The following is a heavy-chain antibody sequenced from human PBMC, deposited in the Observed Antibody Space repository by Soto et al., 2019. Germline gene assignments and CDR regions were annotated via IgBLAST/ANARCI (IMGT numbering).Heavy chain of an antibody. J-gene: IGHJ6*02. D-gene: IGHD3-10*01. Sequence: QVQLQESGPGLVKPSQTLSLTCTVSGGSISSGGYYWSWIRQHPGKGLEWIGYIYYSGSTYYNPSLKSQVTIAVDTSKNQFSLTRSSVTAADTAVYYCARVFGFGGMDVWGQGTTVTVSS. CDR1: GGSISSGGYY. CDR2: IYYSGST. CDR3: ARVFGFGGMDV. V-gene: IGHV4-31*01.